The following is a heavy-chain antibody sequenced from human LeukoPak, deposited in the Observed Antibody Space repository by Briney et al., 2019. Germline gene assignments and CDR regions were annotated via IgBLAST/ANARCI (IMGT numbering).Heavy chain of an antibody. CDR1: GFTFSTQW. V-gene: IGHV3-7*01. D-gene: IGHD6-13*01. CDR3: AKDQQQLVQTGCDI. J-gene: IGHJ3*02. Sequence: PGGSLRLSCTASGFTFSTQWMSWVRQALGKGLEWVANIRQDGSEKHCVDPVKGRFTISRDNAKNSLYLQMNSLGAEDTAVYYCAKDQQQLVQTGCDIWGQGTMVTVSS. CDR2: IRQDGSEK.